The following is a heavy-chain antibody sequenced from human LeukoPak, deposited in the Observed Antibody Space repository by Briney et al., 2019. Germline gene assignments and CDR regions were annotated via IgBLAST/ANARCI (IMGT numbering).Heavy chain of an antibody. J-gene: IGHJ6*03. CDR3: ARHFAFSYYYMDV. Sequence: SETLSLTCTVSGGSISSYYWSWIRQPPGKGLEWIGYIYYSGSTNYNPSLKSRVTISVDTSKNQFSLKLSSVTAADTAVYYCARHFAFSYYYMDVWGKGTTVTVTS. CDR1: GGSISSYY. CDR2: IYYSGST. V-gene: IGHV4-59*08.